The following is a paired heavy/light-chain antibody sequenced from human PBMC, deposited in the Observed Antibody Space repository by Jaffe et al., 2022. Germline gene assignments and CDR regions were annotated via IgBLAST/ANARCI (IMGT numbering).Heavy chain of an antibody. CDR2: IYYSGST. CDR3: ARSLGTYYDFWSGYGGYMDV. V-gene: IGHV4-39*01. Sequence: QLQLQESGPGLVKPSETLSLTCTVSGGSISSSSYYWGWIRQPPGKGLEWIGSIYYSGSTYYNPSLKSRVTISVDTSKNQFSLKLSSVTAADTAVYYCARSLGTYYDFWSGYGGYMDVWGKGTTVTVSS. J-gene: IGHJ6*03. D-gene: IGHD3-3*01. CDR1: GGSISSSSYY.
Light chain of an antibody. Sequence: EIVLTQSPGTLSLSPGERATLSCRASQSVSSSYLAWYQQKPGQAPRLLIYGASSRATGIPDRFSGSGSGTDFTLTISRLEPEDFAVYYCQQYGSSPQLTFGGGTKVEIK. V-gene: IGKV3-20*01. CDR2: GAS. CDR1: QSVSSSY. J-gene: IGKJ4*01. CDR3: QQYGSSPQLT.